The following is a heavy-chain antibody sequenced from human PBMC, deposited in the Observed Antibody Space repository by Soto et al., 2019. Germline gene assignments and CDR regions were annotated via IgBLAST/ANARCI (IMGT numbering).Heavy chain of an antibody. V-gene: IGHV3-30-3*01. CDR1: RFTFSSYA. Sequence: QVQVVESGGGVVQPGKSLRLSCAASRFTFSSYAMDWVRQAPGKGLEWVAVISHDGSEKYYGDSVKGRFTISRDNPKNTVYLQMNSLRPEDTAVYYCARAAAYFYHYYYAMDVWGQGTAVTVSS. D-gene: IGHD6-13*01. CDR2: ISHDGSEK. J-gene: IGHJ6*02. CDR3: ARAAAYFYHYYYAMDV.